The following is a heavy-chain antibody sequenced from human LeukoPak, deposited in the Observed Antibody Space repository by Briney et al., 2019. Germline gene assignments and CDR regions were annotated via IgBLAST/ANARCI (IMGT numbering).Heavy chain of an antibody. V-gene: IGHV1-18*01. CDR2: ISTYNGNT. J-gene: IGHJ5*02. CDR3: ARESYSGYVRWFDP. Sequence: GASVKVSCRSSGYTFTTYGITWVRQAPGQGLEWMGWISTYNGNTNYAQKLQGRVTMTTDTSTSTAYMELRSLRSDDTAMYYCARESYSGYVRWFDPWGQGTLVTVSS. CDR1: GYTFTTYG. D-gene: IGHD5-12*01.